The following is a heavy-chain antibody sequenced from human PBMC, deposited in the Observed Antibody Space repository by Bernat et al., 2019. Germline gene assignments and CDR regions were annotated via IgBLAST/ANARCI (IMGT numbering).Heavy chain of an antibody. Sequence: EVQLLESGGGLVQPGGSLRLSCAASGFTFSSYAMSWVRQAPGKGLEWVSAISGSGGSTSYADSVKGRFTISGDNSKTTLYLQMNSLRAEDTAVYYCAKDPIQQWLVSSLRGGYYYGMDVWGQGTTVTVSS. J-gene: IGHJ6*02. CDR1: GFTFSSYA. CDR2: ISGSGGST. CDR3: AKDPIQQWLVSSLRGGYYYGMDV. D-gene: IGHD6-19*01. V-gene: IGHV3-23*01.